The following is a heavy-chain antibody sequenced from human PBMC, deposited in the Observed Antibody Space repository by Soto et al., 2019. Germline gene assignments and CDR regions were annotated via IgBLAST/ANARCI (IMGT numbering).Heavy chain of an antibody. Sequence: QLQLQESGPGLVKPSETLSLTCAVSGGSISSSDYYWGWIRQSPEKGLQWIGNIFYSVTTYHNPSLKGRVTMSIDTSKNQFSLRLSSVTAADTAVYYCARHGAHCGGDCPFEYWGQGTLVSVSS. CDR2: IFYSVTT. V-gene: IGHV4-39*01. CDR1: GGSISSSDYY. CDR3: ARHGAHCGGDCPFEY. D-gene: IGHD2-21*02. J-gene: IGHJ4*02.